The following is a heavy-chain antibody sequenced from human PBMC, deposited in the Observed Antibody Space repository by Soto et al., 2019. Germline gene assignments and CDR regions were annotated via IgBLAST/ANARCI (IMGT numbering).Heavy chain of an antibody. CDR3: ARMDDYGDYVKGFSWFDP. D-gene: IGHD4-17*01. CDR1: GYTFTSYD. J-gene: IGHJ5*02. CDR2: MNPNSGNT. V-gene: IGHV1-8*01. Sequence: ASVKVSCKASGYTFTSYDINWVRQATGQGLEWMGWMNPNSGNTGYAQKFQGRVTMTRNTSISTAYMELSNLRSEDTAVYYCARMDDYGDYVKGFSWFDPWGQGTLVTVSS.